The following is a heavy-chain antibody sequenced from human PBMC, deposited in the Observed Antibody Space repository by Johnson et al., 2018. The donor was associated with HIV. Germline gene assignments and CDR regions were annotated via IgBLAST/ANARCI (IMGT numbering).Heavy chain of an antibody. V-gene: IGHV3-66*01. CDR3: ARGGGSDIGRYAFDI. J-gene: IGHJ3*02. CDR2: IKSDESYT. CDR1: GFTVSSNY. D-gene: IGHD5-12*01. Sequence: VQLVESGGGLVQPGGSLRLSCAASGFTVSSNYMSWVRQAPGKGLEWVSRIKSDESYTDYADSVKGRFTISRDNAKNTLYLQMNSLRGEDTAVYYCARGGGSDIGRYAFDIWGQGTMVTVSS.